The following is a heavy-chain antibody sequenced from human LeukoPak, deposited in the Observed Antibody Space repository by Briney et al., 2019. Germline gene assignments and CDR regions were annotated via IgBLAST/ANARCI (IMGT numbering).Heavy chain of an antibody. V-gene: IGHV5-51*01. CDR3: ARLGGDILTGYYLYNWFDP. CDR2: IYPGDSDT. D-gene: IGHD3-9*01. CDR1: GYSFTSYW. J-gene: IGHJ5*02. Sequence: GESLKISCKGSGYSFTSYWIGWVRQMPGKGLGWMGIIYPGDSDTRYSPSFQGQVTISADKSISTAYLQWSSLKASDTAMYYCARLGGDILTGYYLYNWFDPWGQGTLVTVSS.